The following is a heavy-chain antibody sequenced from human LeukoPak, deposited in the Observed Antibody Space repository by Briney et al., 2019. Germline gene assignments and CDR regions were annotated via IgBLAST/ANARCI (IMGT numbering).Heavy chain of an antibody. CDR1: GFIFDDYA. Sequence: GGSLRLSCAASGFIFDDYAMHWVRQPPGKGLEWVSGISWNSGSIDYADSVKGRFTISRDNAKNSLYLQMNSLRVEDTAFYYCAKDNRRHYTSGPNPDSLHWGQGALVTVSS. CDR3: AKDNRRHYTSGPNPDSLH. V-gene: IGHV3-9*01. J-gene: IGHJ4*02. D-gene: IGHD6-19*01. CDR2: ISWNSGSI.